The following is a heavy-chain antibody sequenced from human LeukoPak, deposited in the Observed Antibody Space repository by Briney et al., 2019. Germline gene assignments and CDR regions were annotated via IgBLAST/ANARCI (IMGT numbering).Heavy chain of an antibody. V-gene: IGHV3-74*01. CDR3: ARVGYCSSTSCFDAFDI. D-gene: IGHD2-2*01. J-gene: IGHJ3*02. CDR2: INSVGSIT. CDR1: GFTFSSYW. Sequence: GRSLRLSCAASGFTFSSYWMHWVRQAPGKGLVSVSRINSVGSITSYAASVKGRFTISRDNAKNTLYLKMNSLRAEDTAVYYCARVGYCSSTSCFDAFDIWGQGTMVTVSS.